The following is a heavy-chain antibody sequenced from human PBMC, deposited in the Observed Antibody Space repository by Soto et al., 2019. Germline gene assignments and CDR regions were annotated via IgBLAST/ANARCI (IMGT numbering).Heavy chain of an antibody. CDR3: AGFSEVAATEINWFDP. CDR2: IYYSGST. CDR1: GASINSGDYY. D-gene: IGHD2-15*01. J-gene: IGHJ5*02. Sequence: SETLSLTCTVSGASINSGDYYWSWIRQPPGKGLEWIGYIYYSGSTYYNPSLKSRVTISVDTSKNQFSLKLSSVTAADTAVYYCAGFSEVAATEINWFDPWGQGTLVTVSS. V-gene: IGHV4-30-4*01.